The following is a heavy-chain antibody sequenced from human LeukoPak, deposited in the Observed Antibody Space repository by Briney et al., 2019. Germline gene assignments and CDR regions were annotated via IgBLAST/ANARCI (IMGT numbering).Heavy chain of an antibody. Sequence: ASVKVSCKASGYTFTAYYLHWVRQAPGQGLAWMGWINPNSGDTNYAQKFQGRVTMTRDTSITTAYMELSRLTSDDTAIYYCARDRMGDCATTSCYLAYWGQGTLVTVSS. CDR2: INPNSGDT. D-gene: IGHD2-2*01. V-gene: IGHV1-2*02. CDR3: ARDRMGDCATTSCYLAY. CDR1: GYTFTAYY. J-gene: IGHJ4*02.